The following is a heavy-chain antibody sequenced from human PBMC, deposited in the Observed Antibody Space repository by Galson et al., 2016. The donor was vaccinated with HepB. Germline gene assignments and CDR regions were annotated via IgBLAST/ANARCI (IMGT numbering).Heavy chain of an antibody. Sequence: SLRLSCAASGFTVSSNYMIWVRQAPGKGLEWVSVIYSSGYTYYADSVKGRFTISRDNSKNTLYLQMNSLRAEDTAVYYCAKGARTGATNSYYYGMDVWGQGTTVTVSS. CDR1: GFTVSSNY. V-gene: IGHV3-53*01. CDR2: IYSSGYT. CDR3: AKGARTGATNSYYYGMDV. D-gene: IGHD1-1*01. J-gene: IGHJ6*02.